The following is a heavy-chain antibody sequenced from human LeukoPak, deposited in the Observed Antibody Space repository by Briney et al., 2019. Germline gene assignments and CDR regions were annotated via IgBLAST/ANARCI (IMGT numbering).Heavy chain of an antibody. CDR1: GYTFTGYY. CDR3: ATLGRYFDY. CDR2: VDPEDGET. D-gene: IGHD1-26*01. J-gene: IGHJ4*02. Sequence: ASVKVSRKASGYTFTGYYMHWVRQAPGQGLEWMGRVDPEDGETIYAEKFQGRVTITADTSTDTAYMELSSLRSEDTAVYYCATLGRYFDYWGQGTLVTVSS. V-gene: IGHV1-69-2*01.